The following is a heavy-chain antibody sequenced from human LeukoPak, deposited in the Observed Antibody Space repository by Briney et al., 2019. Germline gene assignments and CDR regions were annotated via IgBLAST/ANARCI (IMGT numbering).Heavy chain of an antibody. Sequence: RPSETLSLTCTVSGDSVTNSNYYWGWIRQPPGKGLEWIGGMYYTGSTYYNPSLKSRVTISVDTSKSQFSLRLTSVTATDTAVYYCASLRLRGRYYFDCLGQGTLVTVSP. D-gene: IGHD6-25*01. CDR2: MYYTGST. J-gene: IGHJ4*02. CDR3: ASLRLRGRYYFDC. CDR1: GDSVTNSNYY. V-gene: IGHV4-39*01.